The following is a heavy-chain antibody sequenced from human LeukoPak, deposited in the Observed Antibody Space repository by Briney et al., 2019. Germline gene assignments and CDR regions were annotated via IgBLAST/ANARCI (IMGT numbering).Heavy chain of an antibody. D-gene: IGHD3-16*01. CDR2: ISYGGSNK. V-gene: IGHV3-30-3*01. CDR1: GFTFSSYA. J-gene: IGHJ4*02. Sequence: PGRSLRLSCAASGFTFSSYAMHWVRQAPGKGLEWVAVISYGGSNKYYADSVKGRFTISRDNSKNTLYLQMNSLRAEDTAVYYCARDQPGRFGVDGEDYFDYWGQGTLVTVSS. CDR3: ARDQPGRFGVDGEDYFDY.